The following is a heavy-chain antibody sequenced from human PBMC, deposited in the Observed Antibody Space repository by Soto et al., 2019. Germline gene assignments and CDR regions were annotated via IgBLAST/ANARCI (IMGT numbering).Heavy chain of an antibody. CDR1: GGSLSNYN. D-gene: IGHD2-2*01. Sequence: QVQLQESGPGLVRPSESLSLTCTVSGGSLSNYNWNWVRQSAGKGLEWIGRIYSNGKAYYNPSLKSRVNMSIDTLNNQVSLRLSSVTAADTAKYYCARERTYQLSGDDTLDIWGLGTMVTVSS. J-gene: IGHJ3*02. V-gene: IGHV4-4*07. CDR2: IYSNGKA. CDR3: ARERTYQLSGDDTLDI.